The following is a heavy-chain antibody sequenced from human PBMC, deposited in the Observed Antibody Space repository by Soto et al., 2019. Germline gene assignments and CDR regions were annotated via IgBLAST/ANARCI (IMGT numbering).Heavy chain of an antibody. Sequence: ASVKVSCKASGYTFTSYGISWVRQAPGQGLEWMGWISAYNGNTNYAQKLQGRVTMTTDTSTSTAYMELRSLRSDDTAVYYCARDAYCGGDCYSNHPFDYRGQGTLVTVSS. CDR1: GYTFTSYG. J-gene: IGHJ4*02. CDR3: ARDAYCGGDCYSNHPFDY. V-gene: IGHV1-18*01. D-gene: IGHD2-21*02. CDR2: ISAYNGNT.